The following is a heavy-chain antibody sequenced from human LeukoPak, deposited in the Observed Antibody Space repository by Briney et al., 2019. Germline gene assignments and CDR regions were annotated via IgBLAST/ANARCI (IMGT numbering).Heavy chain of an antibody. J-gene: IGHJ4*02. V-gene: IGHV4-59*08. Sequence: PSETLSLTCTVSGGSIRSYYRSWIRQPSGKGLEWIGYIFYSGSTNYNPSLKSRVTISIDMSKSQFSLKLSSVTAADTAVYYCASRNPGIAAAGFDYWGQGTLVTVSS. D-gene: IGHD6-13*01. CDR1: GGSIRSYY. CDR3: ASRNPGIAAAGFDY. CDR2: IFYSGST.